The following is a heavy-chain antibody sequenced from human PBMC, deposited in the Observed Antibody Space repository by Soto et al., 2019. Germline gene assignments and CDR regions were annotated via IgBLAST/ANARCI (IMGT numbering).Heavy chain of an antibody. D-gene: IGHD6-13*01. CDR1: GFTFSSYS. J-gene: IGHJ3*02. V-gene: IGHV3-21*01. Sequence: GGSLRLSCAASGFTFSSYSMNWVRQAPGKGLEWVSSISSSSSYIYYADSVKGRFTISRDNAKNSLYLQMNSLRAEDTAVYYCAKALIYSSPDPFDIWGQGTMVTVSS. CDR3: AKALIYSSPDPFDI. CDR2: ISSSSSYI.